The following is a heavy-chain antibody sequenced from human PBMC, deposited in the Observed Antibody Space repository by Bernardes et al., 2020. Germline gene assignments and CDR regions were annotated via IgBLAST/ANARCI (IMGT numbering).Heavy chain of an antibody. J-gene: IGHJ4*02. Sequence: GGSLRLSCAASGFTFSRHWMDWVRQAPGKGLVWVPRINGDGTRTQYADSVKGRFTISRDNARNTVYLQMNSLGVEDTAVYYCASYSRGSTGSSSSTFDYWGQGTLVTVSS. CDR2: INGDGTRT. D-gene: IGHD6-6*01. V-gene: IGHV3-74*03. CDR1: GFTFSRHW. CDR3: ASYSRGSTGSSSSTFDY.